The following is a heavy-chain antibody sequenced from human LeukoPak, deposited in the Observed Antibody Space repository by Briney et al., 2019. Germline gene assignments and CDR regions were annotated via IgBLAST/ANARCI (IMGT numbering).Heavy chain of an antibody. Sequence: GGSLRLSCAASGFTFSSCWMSWVRQAPGKGLEWVANINQDGSEKYYVDSVKGRFTISRDNAKNSLYLQMNSLRAEDTAVYCCARRYFDYWGQGTLVTVSS. CDR2: INQDGSEK. J-gene: IGHJ4*02. V-gene: IGHV3-7*03. CDR3: ARRYFDY. CDR1: GFTFSSCW.